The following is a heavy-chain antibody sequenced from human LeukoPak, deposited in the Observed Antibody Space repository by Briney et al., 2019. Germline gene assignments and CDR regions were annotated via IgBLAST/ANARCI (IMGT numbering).Heavy chain of an antibody. CDR2: ISAYNGNT. CDR3: ARDGETLHSPYDFWSGYYYGMDV. CDR1: GYTFTSYG. V-gene: IGHV1-18*01. D-gene: IGHD3-3*01. Sequence: VASVKVSCKASGYTFTSYGISWVRQAPGQGLEWMGWISAYNGNTNYAQKLQGRVTMTTDTSTSTAYMELRSLRSDDTAAYYCARDGETLHSPYDFWSGYYYGMDVWGQGTTVTVSS. J-gene: IGHJ6*02.